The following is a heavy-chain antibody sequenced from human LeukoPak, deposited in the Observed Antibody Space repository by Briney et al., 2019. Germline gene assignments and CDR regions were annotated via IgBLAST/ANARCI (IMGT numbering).Heavy chain of an antibody. D-gene: IGHD2-8*01. Sequence: ASVKVSCKASGYTFTSYAMHWVRQAPGQRLEWMGWINAGNGNTKYSQEFQGRVTITRDTSASTAYMELSSLRSEDMAVYYCARATNTPPGPEYYFDYWGQGTLVTVSS. V-gene: IGHV1-3*03. J-gene: IGHJ4*02. CDR2: INAGNGNT. CDR3: ARATNTPPGPEYYFDY. CDR1: GYTFTSYA.